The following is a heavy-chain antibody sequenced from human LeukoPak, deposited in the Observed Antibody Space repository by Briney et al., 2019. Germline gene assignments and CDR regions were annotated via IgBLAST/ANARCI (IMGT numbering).Heavy chain of an antibody. V-gene: IGHV4-39*02. CDR2: IYYSGST. J-gene: IGHJ4*02. CDR1: GGSISSSSYY. Sequence: PSETLSLTCTVSGGSISSSSYYWGWIRQPPGKGLEWIGSIYYSGSTYYNPSLKSRVTISVDTSKNQFSLKLSSVTAADTAVYYCARDYFGSGSPGCFDYWGQGTLVTVSS. D-gene: IGHD6-19*01. CDR3: ARDYFGSGSPGCFDY.